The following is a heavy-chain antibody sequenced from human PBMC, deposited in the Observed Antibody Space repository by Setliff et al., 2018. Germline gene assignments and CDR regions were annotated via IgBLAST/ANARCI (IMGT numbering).Heavy chain of an antibody. CDR1: GGYFSGYY. CDR2: INNSGST. D-gene: IGHD2-2*02. Sequence: SETLSLTCAVYGGYFSGYYWSWIRQPPGKGLEWIGEINNSGSTNYNPSLKSRVTISVDTSKNQFSLNLSSVTAADTAVYYCARIPYSYYMDVWGKGTTVTVSS. CDR3: ARIPYSYYMDV. J-gene: IGHJ6*03. V-gene: IGHV4-34*01.